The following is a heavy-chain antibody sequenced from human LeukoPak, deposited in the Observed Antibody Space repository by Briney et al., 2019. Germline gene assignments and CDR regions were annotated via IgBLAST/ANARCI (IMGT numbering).Heavy chain of an antibody. J-gene: IGHJ4*02. V-gene: IGHV3-7*03. D-gene: IGHD3-16*01. CDR3: ARFWDLPPVRSDY. Sequence: GGSLRLSCAASGLSISRYSMNWVRQAPGKGLEWVANIKQDGSEKYYVDSVKGRFTISRDNAKNSLYLQMNSLRAEDTAVYYCARFWDLPPVRSDYWGQGTLVTVSS. CDR1: GLSISRYS. CDR2: IKQDGSEK.